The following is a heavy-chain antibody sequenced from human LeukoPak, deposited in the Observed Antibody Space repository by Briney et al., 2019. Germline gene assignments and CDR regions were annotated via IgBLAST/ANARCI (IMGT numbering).Heavy chain of an antibody. V-gene: IGHV3-74*01. CDR3: ARPRTAWSSHWYFEV. CDR2: IDGDGSST. D-gene: IGHD1-1*01. J-gene: IGHJ2*01. CDR1: GFTFSSYW. Sequence: GGSLRLSCAASGFTFSSYWMQWVRQAPGKGLVWVSRIDGDGSSTNYADSVKGRFTISRDNAKNSLFLRMSSLRVEDTAVYYCARPRTAWSSHWYFEVWGRGTLVTVSS.